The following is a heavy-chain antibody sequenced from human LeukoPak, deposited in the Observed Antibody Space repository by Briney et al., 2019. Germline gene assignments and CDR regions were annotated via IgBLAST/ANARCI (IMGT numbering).Heavy chain of an antibody. J-gene: IGHJ5*02. CDR3: ARENNWNLGGWFDP. V-gene: IGHV1-2*02. Sequence: ASVKVSCKASGYTFTSYAMNWVRQAPGQGLEWMGWINPNSGGTNYAQKFQGRVTMTRDTSISTAYMELSRLRSEDTAVYYCARENNWNLGGWFDPWGQGTLVTVSS. D-gene: IGHD1-7*01. CDR2: INPNSGGT. CDR1: GYTFTSYA.